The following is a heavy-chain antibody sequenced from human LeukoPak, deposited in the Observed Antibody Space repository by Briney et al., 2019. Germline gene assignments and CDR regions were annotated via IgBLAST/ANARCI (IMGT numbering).Heavy chain of an antibody. D-gene: IGHD3-22*01. Sequence: GGSLRLSCAASGFTVSSNYMSWVRQAPGKGLEWVSVIYSGGSTYYADSVKGRFTISRDNSKNTLYLQMNSLRAEDTAVYYCARDRPRDYYDSSGTHAFDIWGQGTMVTVSS. CDR1: GFTVSSNY. J-gene: IGHJ3*02. CDR3: ARDRPRDYYDSSGTHAFDI. V-gene: IGHV3-66*01. CDR2: IYSGGST.